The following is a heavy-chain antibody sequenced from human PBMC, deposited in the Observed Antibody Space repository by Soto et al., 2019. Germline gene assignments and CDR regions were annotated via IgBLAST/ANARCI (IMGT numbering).Heavy chain of an antibody. CDR3: ARLIGNSWLDS. CDR1: GDIVSRNSAT. Sequence: QTLSLSCAIAGDIVSRNSATWDCIRQSPSSGFEWLGRTYYRSKWFNDYAVSVKSRITINPDTSNNQLSLQLSSVTPDDTAVYYCARLIGNSWLDSWGQGTLVTVSS. V-gene: IGHV6-1*01. D-gene: IGHD2-8*01. CDR2: TYYRSKWFN. J-gene: IGHJ5*01.